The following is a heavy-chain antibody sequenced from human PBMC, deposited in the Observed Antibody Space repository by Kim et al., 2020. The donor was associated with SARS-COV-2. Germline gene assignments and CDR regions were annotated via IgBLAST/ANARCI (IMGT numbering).Heavy chain of an antibody. V-gene: IGHV3-43*01. D-gene: IGHD1-26*01. CDR3: AKRGDSIVGARFDAFDI. J-gene: IGHJ3*02. Sequence: VKGRFTISRDNSKNSLYLQMNSLRTEDTALYYCAKRGDSIVGARFDAFDIWGQGTMVTVSS.